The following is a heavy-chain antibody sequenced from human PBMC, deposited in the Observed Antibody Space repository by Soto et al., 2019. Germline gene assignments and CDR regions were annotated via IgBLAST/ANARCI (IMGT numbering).Heavy chain of an antibody. CDR3: AREGEGYDNLTSIHYFYGLDV. CDR2: INQDGGDK. V-gene: IGHV3-7*03. J-gene: IGHJ6*02. D-gene: IGHD3-9*01. CDR1: GFTFSTFS. Sequence: EVLLVESGGGLVQPGGSLRLSCAASGFTFSTFSMSWVRQTPEKGLEWVANINQDGGDKFYVDSVRGRFTISRDNAKTSLYLQMNSLRADDTAVYYCAREGEGYDNLTSIHYFYGLDVWGQGTTVTVSS.